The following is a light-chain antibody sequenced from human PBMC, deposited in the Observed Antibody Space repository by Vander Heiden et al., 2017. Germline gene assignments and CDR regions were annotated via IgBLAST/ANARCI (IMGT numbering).Light chain of an antibody. CDR3: SSYAGSNSYV. V-gene: IGLV2-8*01. CDR1: SSDDGGYNY. CDR2: DDR. J-gene: IGLJ1*01. Sequence: QSALPQPPSAPGSPGQTVTISCPGTSSDDGGYNYVSWYQPHPSNAPKLMIYDDRNRPAGVPDRFSGSKSGNTASLNVSGLQAEDEADYYCSSYAGSNSYVFGTGTKVTVL.